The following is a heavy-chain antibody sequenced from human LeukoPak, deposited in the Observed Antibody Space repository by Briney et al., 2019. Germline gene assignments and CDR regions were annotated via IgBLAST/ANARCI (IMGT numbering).Heavy chain of an antibody. CDR1: GGSFSGYY. Sequence: PSETLSLTCAVYGGSFSGYYWSWIRQPPVKGLEWIGYIYYSGSTNYNPSLKSRVTISVDTSKNQFSLKLSSVTAADTAVYYCARGIAADPWGQGTLVTVSS. CDR2: IYYSGST. CDR3: ARGIAADP. V-gene: IGHV4-59*01. D-gene: IGHD6-25*01. J-gene: IGHJ5*02.